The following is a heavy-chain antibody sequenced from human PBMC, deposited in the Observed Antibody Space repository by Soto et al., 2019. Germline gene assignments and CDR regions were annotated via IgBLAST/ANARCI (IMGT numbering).Heavy chain of an antibody. CDR3: ARTTVTTLNWFDP. D-gene: IGHD4-17*01. Sequence: SETLSLTCGVYGGSFSGYDWSWIRQPPGKGLEWIGEINHSGSTNYNPSLKSRVTISVDTSKNQFSLKLSSVTAADTAVYYCARTTVTTLNWFDPWGQGTLVTVSS. J-gene: IGHJ5*02. CDR2: INHSGST. CDR1: GGSFSGYD. V-gene: IGHV4-34*01.